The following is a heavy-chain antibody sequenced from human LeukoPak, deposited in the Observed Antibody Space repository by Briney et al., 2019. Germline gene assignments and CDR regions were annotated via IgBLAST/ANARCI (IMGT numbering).Heavy chain of an antibody. Sequence: GASVKVSCKASGYTFTNYGISWVRQAPGQGLEWMGWISAYNGNTNYAQKLQGRVTMTTDTSTSTAYMELRSLRSDDTAVYYCARGGLTMVRGVISPGAYYMDVWGKGTTVTVSS. CDR1: GYTFTNYG. J-gene: IGHJ6*03. CDR3: ARGGLTMVRGVISPGAYYMDV. CDR2: ISAYNGNT. D-gene: IGHD3-10*01. V-gene: IGHV1-18*01.